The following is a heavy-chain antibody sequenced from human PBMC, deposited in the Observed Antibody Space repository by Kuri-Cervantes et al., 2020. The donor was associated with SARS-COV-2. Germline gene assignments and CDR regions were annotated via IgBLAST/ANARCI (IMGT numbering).Heavy chain of an antibody. J-gene: IGHJ5*02. CDR3: ARTHGWFDP. Sequence: GESLKISCAASGFTFSSYSMNWVRQAPGKGLEWVSVIYSGGSTYYADSVKGRFTISRDNSKNTLYLQMNSLRAEDTAVYYCARTHGWFDPWGQGTLVTVSS. CDR1: GFTFSSYS. V-gene: IGHV3-53*01. CDR2: IYSGGST.